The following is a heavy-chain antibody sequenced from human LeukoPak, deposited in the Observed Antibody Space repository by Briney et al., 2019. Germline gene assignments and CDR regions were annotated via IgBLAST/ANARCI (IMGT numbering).Heavy chain of an antibody. Sequence: SETLSLTCTVSGGSISSYYWSWIRQPPGKGLEWIGYIYYSGSTNYNPSLKSRVTISVDTSKNQFSLKLSSVTAADTAVYYCARDNGEYYFDYWGQGTLDTVSS. D-gene: IGHD3-10*01. CDR2: IYYSGST. V-gene: IGHV4-59*01. CDR3: ARDNGEYYFDY. J-gene: IGHJ4*02. CDR1: GGSISSYY.